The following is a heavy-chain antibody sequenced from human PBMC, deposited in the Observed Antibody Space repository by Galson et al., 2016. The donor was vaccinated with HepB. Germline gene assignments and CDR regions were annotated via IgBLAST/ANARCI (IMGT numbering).Heavy chain of an antibody. Sequence: SLRLSCAASGFSFSSYTMSWVRQAPGKGLEWISAISGSGDRTYYADSVRGRFTITRDNAKNTLYLEMNSLRGEDTALYYCLHSIDYWGQGTLVPDSS. CDR3: LHSIDY. V-gene: IGHV3-23*01. J-gene: IGHJ4*02. D-gene: IGHD2/OR15-2a*01. CDR1: GFSFSSYT. CDR2: ISGSGDRT.